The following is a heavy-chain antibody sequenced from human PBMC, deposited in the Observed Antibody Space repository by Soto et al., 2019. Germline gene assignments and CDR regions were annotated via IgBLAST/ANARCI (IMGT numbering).Heavy chain of an antibody. CDR3: ARKEGSSGYSNLGFDY. CDR1: GFSLSNGRMG. Sequence: QVTLRESGPVLVKPTETLTLTCTVSGFSLSNGRMGVSWIRQPPGKALEWLAHIFPSDEKSYSTSLRSRLTIFTDTSKGQVVLTMTDMDPVDTGTYYCARKEGSSGYSNLGFDYWGLGTLVTVSS. D-gene: IGHD5-12*01. J-gene: IGHJ4*01. V-gene: IGHV2-26*01. CDR2: IFPSDEK.